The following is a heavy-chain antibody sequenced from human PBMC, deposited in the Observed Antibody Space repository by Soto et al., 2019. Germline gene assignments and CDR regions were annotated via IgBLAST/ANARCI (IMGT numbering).Heavy chain of an antibody. D-gene: IGHD5-12*01. J-gene: IGHJ6*03. V-gene: IGHV3-13*01. CDR1: CFTLTTYD. CDR3: ARGGYSGSVSTNHALDG. CDR2: IGTPGYT. Sequence: RRLCGAASCFTLTTYDMQWVLQCTVADLEWVSAIGTPGYTYYPGSVKGRFTISREHAKNSLYLQMNSLSAGETAVYYGARGGYSGSVSTNHALDGWRKGNTGIVSS.